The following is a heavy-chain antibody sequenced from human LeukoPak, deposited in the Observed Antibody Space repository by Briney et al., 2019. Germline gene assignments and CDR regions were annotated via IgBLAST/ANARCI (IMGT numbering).Heavy chain of an antibody. CDR3: ASHDGDSHY. V-gene: IGHV3-9*01. CDR1: GFTFDDYV. D-gene: IGHD2-21*02. Sequence: PGGSLRLSCAASGFTFDDYVIHWVRQAPGKGLEWVSGISWNSGSIGYADSVKGRFTISRDNAKNSLYLQMNSLRAEDTALYYCASHDGDSHYWGQGTLVTVSS. J-gene: IGHJ4*02. CDR2: ISWNSGSI.